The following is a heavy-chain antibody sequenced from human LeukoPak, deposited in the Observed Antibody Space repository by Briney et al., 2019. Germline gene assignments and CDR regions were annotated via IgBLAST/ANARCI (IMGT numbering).Heavy chain of an antibody. V-gene: IGHV4-59*08. D-gene: IGHD5-24*01. Sequence: SETLSLTSTVSGGSISNYFWNWIRQPPGKGLQWIGYTSYSGSTNYNPSLKSPVTISLDTSKSQFSLKLSSVTAADTAVYYCARGERRWLQFGNWGQGTLVTVSS. CDR2: TSYSGST. J-gene: IGHJ4*02. CDR3: ARGERRWLQFGN. CDR1: GGSISNYF.